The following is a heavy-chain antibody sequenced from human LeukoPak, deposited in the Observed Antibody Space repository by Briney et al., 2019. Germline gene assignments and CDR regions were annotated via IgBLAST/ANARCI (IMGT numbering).Heavy chain of an antibody. J-gene: IGHJ2*01. V-gene: IGHV3-30*02. CDR2: IRYDGSNK. CDR1: GFTFSSYG. Sequence: GGSLRLSCAASGFAASGFTFSSYGMHWVRQAPGKGLEWVAFIRYDGSNKYYADSVKGRFTISRDNSKNTLYLQMNSLRPEDTAVYYCAKVGTTITTRQYFDLWGRGTLVIVSS. D-gene: IGHD4-11*01. CDR3: AKVGTTITTRQYFDL.